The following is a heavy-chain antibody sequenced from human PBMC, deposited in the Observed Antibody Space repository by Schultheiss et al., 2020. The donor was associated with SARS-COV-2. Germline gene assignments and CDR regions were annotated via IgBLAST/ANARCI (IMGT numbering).Heavy chain of an antibody. V-gene: IGHV3-23*01. Sequence: GGSLRLSCAASGFRFSGYAMSWVRQAPGKGLEWVSAISGSGGSTYYADSVKGRFTISRDNSKNTLYLQMNSLRAEDTAMYYCARVQSSGWFSCWFDPWGQGTLVTVSS. J-gene: IGHJ5*02. CDR2: ISGSGGST. CDR3: ARVQSSGWFSCWFDP. D-gene: IGHD6-19*01. CDR1: GFRFSGYA.